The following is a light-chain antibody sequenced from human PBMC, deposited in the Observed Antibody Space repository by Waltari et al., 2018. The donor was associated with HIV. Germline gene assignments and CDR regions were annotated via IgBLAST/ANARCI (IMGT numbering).Light chain of an antibody. CDR2: DGV. CDR3: QQAYSFPFT. V-gene: IGKV1-12*01. J-gene: IGKJ3*01. Sequence: DIQMTQSPSYVSASVGDRVTLTCRASQNIDYWLVWYQQTPGKAPKLLIYDGVTLQNGAPLRFFGSGSGTDFTLTIKSLQPEDFVTYYCQQAYSFPFTFGPGTKVEFK. CDR1: QNIDYW.